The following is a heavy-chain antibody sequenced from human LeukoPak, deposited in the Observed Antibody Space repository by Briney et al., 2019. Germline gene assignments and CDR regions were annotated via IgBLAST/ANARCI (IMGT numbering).Heavy chain of an antibody. Sequence: ASVKVSCKASGYTFTGYFVHWVRQAPGQGLQWMGWINPNTGGTNYVQKFQGRVTMTTDTSTSTAYMELRSLRSDDTAVYYCARDLTHRRNYDNSGYQIVPAFWGQGTLVTVSS. CDR3: ARDLTHRRNYDNSGYQIVPAF. J-gene: IGHJ4*02. CDR2: INPNTGGT. D-gene: IGHD3-22*01. CDR1: GYTFTGYF. V-gene: IGHV1-2*02.